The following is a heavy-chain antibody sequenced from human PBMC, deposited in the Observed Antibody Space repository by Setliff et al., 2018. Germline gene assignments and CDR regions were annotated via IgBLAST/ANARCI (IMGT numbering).Heavy chain of an antibody. Sequence: LTCTVSGVSVASHYWSWIRQAPGTGLEWIAYVHDNGETNQNPSLKSRVTISVDTSKNQFSLKMTSVTAADTAIYYCARGSTGIYDPWGQGILVTVSS. V-gene: IGHV4-59*02. D-gene: IGHD1-1*01. J-gene: IGHJ5*02. CDR3: ARGSTGIYDP. CDR2: VHDNGET. CDR1: GVSVASHY.